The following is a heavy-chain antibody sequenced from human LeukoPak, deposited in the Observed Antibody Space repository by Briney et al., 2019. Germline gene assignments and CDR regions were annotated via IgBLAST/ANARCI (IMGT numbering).Heavy chain of an antibody. Sequence: ASVKVSCKASGYTFTSYYMHWVRQAPGQGLEWMGIINPSGGSTSYAQKFQGRVTMTRDMSTSTVYMELSSLRSEDTAVYYCARDRSSSSGWYELGHYFDYWGQGTLVTVSS. CDR1: GYTFTSYY. CDR3: ARDRSSSSGWYELGHYFDY. V-gene: IGHV1-46*01. CDR2: INPSGGST. D-gene: IGHD6-19*01. J-gene: IGHJ4*02.